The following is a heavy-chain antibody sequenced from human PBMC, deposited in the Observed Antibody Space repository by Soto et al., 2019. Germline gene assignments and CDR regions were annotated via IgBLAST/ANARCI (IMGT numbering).Heavy chain of an antibody. CDR1: GYSFTSYW. D-gene: IGHD6-6*01. V-gene: IGHV5-51*01. CDR2: IYPGDSDT. CDR3: ARQEQVGNYYYGLDV. J-gene: IGHJ6*02. Sequence: PGESLKISCKGSGYSFTSYWIGWVRQMPGKGLEWMGIIYPGDSDTRYSPSFQGQVIISADKSIRTAYLQWNSLKASDTAMYYCARQEQVGNYYYGLDVWGQGTTVTSP.